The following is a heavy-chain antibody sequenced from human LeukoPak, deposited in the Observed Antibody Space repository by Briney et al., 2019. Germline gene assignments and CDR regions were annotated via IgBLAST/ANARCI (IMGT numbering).Heavy chain of an antibody. V-gene: IGHV1-46*01. Sequence: ASVKVSCKASGYTFTSYYMHWVRQAPGQGLEWMGIINPSGDSTSYAQKFQGRVTMTRDMSTSTVYMELSSLGSEDTAVYYCAREDPSYSSSSATLDYWGQGTLVTVSS. D-gene: IGHD6-6*01. CDR2: INPSGDST. CDR1: GYTFTSYY. J-gene: IGHJ4*02. CDR3: AREDPSYSSSSATLDY.